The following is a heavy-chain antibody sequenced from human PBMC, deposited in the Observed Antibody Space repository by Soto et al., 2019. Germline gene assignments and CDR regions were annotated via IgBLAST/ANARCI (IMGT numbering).Heavy chain of an antibody. D-gene: IGHD3-22*01. V-gene: IGHV1-69*13. CDR2: IIPIFGTA. J-gene: IGHJ6*02. Sequence: GASVKVSCKASGGTFSSYAISWVRQAPGQGLEWMGGIIPIFGTANYAQKFQGRVTITADESTSTAYMELSSLRSDDTAMYYCARGGFYDSSGARNYYYYGMNVWGQGTTVTVSS. CDR3: ARGGFYDSSGARNYYYYGMNV. CDR1: GGTFSSYA.